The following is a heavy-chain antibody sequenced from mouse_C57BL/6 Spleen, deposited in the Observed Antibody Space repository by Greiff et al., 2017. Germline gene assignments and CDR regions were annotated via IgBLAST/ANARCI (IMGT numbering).Heavy chain of an antibody. CDR3: TREGITSVVAAPYWYFEG. D-gene: IGHD1-1*01. J-gene: IGHJ1*03. V-gene: IGHV1-5*01. Sequence: VQLQQSGTVLARPGASVKMSCKTSGYTFTSYWMHWVKQRPGQGLEWIGAIYPGNGGTSYNQKFKGKAKLTAVTSASTAYMQLSSLTYEDSAVYTCTREGITSVVAAPYWYFEGWGTGTTVTVAS. CDR1: GYTFTSYW. CDR2: IYPGNGGT.